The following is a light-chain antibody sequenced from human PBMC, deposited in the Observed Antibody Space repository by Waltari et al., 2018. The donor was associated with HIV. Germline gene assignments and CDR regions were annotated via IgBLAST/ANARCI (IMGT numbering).Light chain of an antibody. CDR3: QQYGRSPWT. CDR2: GAS. J-gene: IGKJ1*01. Sequence: EIVLTQSPGTLSLSPGERATLSCRASQSVTSSYLAWYQQKPGQSPRLLIYGASSRATGIPDRVSGSGSGTDFTITISRLEPEDFAVYYCQQYGRSPWTFGQGTKVEIK. V-gene: IGKV3-20*01. CDR1: QSVTSSY.